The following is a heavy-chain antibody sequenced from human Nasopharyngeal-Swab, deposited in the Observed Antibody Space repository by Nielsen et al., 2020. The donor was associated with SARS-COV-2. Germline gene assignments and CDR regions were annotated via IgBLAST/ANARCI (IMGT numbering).Heavy chain of an antibody. CDR1: GGSLSSSTYY. CDR2: VSYSGPT. J-gene: IGHJ4*02. D-gene: IGHD4-11*01. V-gene: IGHV4-39*02. CDR3: GRLTKTTVTRRLYFDY. Sequence: SETLSPTCTVPGGSLSSSTYYWAWIRQPPGKGLEWIGTVSYSGPTYYNPSLKSRVTMSVDTSKNHFSLRLTSVTAADTAVYYCGRLTKTTVTRRLYFDYWGQGTLVTVSS.